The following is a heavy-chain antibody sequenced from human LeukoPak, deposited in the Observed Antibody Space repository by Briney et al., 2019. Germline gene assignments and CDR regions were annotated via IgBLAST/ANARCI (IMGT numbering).Heavy chain of an antibody. V-gene: IGHV4-39*01. CDR2: IYYSGST. Sequence: SETLSLTCTVSGGSISTYYWGWIRQPPGKGLEWIGSIYYSGSTYYNPSLKSRVTISVDTSKNQFSLKLSSVTAADTAVYYCARHGSLSPGMATITTDFDYWGQGTLVTVSS. CDR3: ARHGSLSPGMATITTDFDY. CDR1: GGSISTYY. D-gene: IGHD5-24*01. J-gene: IGHJ4*02.